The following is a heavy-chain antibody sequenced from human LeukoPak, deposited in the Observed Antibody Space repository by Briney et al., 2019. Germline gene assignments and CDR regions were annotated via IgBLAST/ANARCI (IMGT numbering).Heavy chain of an antibody. V-gene: IGHV3-11*01. Sequence: GGSLRLSCAASGFPLSDYYMSWIRQAPGKGLEWVSYISSSGSTIYYADSVKGRFTISRDNAKNSLYLQMNSLRAEDTAVYYCARVLKGPATFDYWGQGTLVTVSS. J-gene: IGHJ4*02. CDR3: ARVLKGPATFDY. CDR2: ISSSGSTI. CDR1: GFPLSDYY.